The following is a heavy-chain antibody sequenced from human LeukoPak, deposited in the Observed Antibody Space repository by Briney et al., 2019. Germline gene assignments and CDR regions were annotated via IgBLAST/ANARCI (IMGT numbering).Heavy chain of an antibody. CDR2: IYYSGST. V-gene: IGHV4-30-4*01. CDR1: GGSISSGDYY. J-gene: IGHJ4*02. D-gene: IGHD3-10*01. CDR3: ARNLLYYYGSGIYFDY. Sequence: SETLSLTCTVSGGSISSGDYYWSWIRQPPGKGLEWIGYIYYSGSTYYNPSLKSRVTISVDTSKNQFSLKLSSVTAADTAVYYCARNLLYYYGSGIYFDYWGRGTLVTVSS.